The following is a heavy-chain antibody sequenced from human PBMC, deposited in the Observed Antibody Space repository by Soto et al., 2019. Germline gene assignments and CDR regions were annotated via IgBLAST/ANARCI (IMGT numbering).Heavy chain of an antibody. CDR1: GGSISNGDYY. J-gene: IGHJ4*02. CDR2: IHYGGST. V-gene: IGHV4-30-4*01. Sequence: PSETLSLTCTVSGGSISNGDYYWNWIRQPPGKGLEWLGSIHYGGSTYYNPSLKSRITISVDTSKNQFSLKLSSVTAADTAVYYCARSKQLSSIDYWGQGTLVTVSS. D-gene: IGHD6-13*01. CDR3: ARSKQLSSIDY.